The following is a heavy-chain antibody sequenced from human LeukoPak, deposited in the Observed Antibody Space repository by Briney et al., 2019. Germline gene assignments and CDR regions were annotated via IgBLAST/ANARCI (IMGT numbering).Heavy chain of an antibody. D-gene: IGHD3-10*01. J-gene: IGHJ4*02. CDR3: TRAESYGSGSYYAPLIDY. Sequence: ASVKVSCKASGYTFTNYDLNWVRQAAGQGLEWMGWVNPNSGNTGYLQKFQGRVTMTRNTSKSTAYMELSSLRSEDTAVYYCTRAESYGSGSYYAPLIDYWGQGTLVTVSS. CDR2: VNPNSGNT. V-gene: IGHV1-8*02. CDR1: GYTFTNYD.